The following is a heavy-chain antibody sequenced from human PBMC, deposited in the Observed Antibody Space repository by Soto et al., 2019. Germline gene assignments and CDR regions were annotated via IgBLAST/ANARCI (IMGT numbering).Heavy chain of an antibody. V-gene: IGHV4-61*01. J-gene: IGHJ5*02. CDR3: ARVRYFAPDP. D-gene: IGHD3-9*01. CDR1: RASLTIGNHY. Sequence: QVQLQESGPGLVKPSETLSLTCTVSRASLTIGNHYWSWIRQPPGKGLEWIGYISYSAVTNYNPSLKSRVTISADMSKNQFSLKLSSVTAADTAVYYCARVRYFAPDPWGQGTLVTVSS. CDR2: ISYSAVT.